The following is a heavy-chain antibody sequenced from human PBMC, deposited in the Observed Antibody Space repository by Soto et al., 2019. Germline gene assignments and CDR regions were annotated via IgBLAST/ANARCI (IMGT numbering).Heavy chain of an antibody. D-gene: IGHD6-6*01. CDR1: GYTFTSYD. CDR2: MNPNSGNT. CDR3: ASGRYSSSLGLNYYGMDV. J-gene: IGHJ6*02. V-gene: IGHV1-8*01. Sequence: ASVKVPCKASGYTFTSYDINWVGQATRRGGAGMGWMNPNSGNTGYEQKFQGRRTMTRNTSISTAYMELSSLSSEDTAVYYGASGRYSSSLGLNYYGMDVWGQGTTVTVSS.